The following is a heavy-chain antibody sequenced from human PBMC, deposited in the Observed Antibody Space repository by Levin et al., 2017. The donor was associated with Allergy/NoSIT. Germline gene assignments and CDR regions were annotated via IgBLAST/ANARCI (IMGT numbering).Heavy chain of an antibody. CDR2: IIPILGIA. D-gene: IGHD2-2*02. Sequence: SVKVSCKASGGTFSSYTISWVRQAPGQGLEWMGRIIPILGIANYARKFQGRVTITADKSTSTAYMELSSLRSEDTAVYYCARDYDCSSTSCYTENAFDIWGQGTMVTVSS. V-gene: IGHV1-69*04. J-gene: IGHJ3*02. CDR3: ARDYDCSSTSCYTENAFDI. CDR1: GGTFSSYT.